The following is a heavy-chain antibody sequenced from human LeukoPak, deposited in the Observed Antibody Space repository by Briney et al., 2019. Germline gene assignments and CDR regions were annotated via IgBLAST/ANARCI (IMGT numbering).Heavy chain of an antibody. D-gene: IGHD4-17*01. CDR1: GFICRDYV. CDR3: AKDRHDYGDYAFDS. J-gene: IGHJ4*02. V-gene: IGHV3-23*05. Sequence: GGSLRRSCTASGFICRDYVMSWVRQASGKGPEWVAAIWRTGDWTHYVDSVKGRFTISRDNSKNTLYLQMNRLRVADTAIYYCAKDRHDYGDYAFDSWGQGTLVTVSS. CDR2: IWRTGDWT.